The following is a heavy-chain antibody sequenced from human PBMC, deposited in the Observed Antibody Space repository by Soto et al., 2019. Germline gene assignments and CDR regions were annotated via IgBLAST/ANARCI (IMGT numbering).Heavy chain of an antibody. CDR3: ARGVSGSYDYYYGMDV. CDR1: GDSVSSNSAA. Sequence: SQTLSLTGAISGDSVSSNSAACNWIRQSPSRGLEWLGRTYYRPKWYNDYAVSVKSRITINPDTSKNQFSLQLNSVTPEDTAVYYCARGVSGSYDYYYGMDVWGQGTTVTVSS. J-gene: IGHJ6*02. D-gene: IGHD1-26*01. V-gene: IGHV6-1*01. CDR2: TYYRPKWYN.